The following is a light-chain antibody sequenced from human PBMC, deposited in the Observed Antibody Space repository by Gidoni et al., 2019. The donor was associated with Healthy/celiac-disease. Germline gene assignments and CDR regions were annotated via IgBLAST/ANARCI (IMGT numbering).Light chain of an antibody. J-gene: IGKJ1*01. CDR2: GAS. Sequence: EIVLPPSPGTLSLSPGERATPSCRASQRVSSSYLAWYQQKPGQAPRLLIYGASSRATGIPVRFSGSGSGTDFTLTISRLEPEDFAVYYCQQYGSSPTWTFGQGTKVEIK. V-gene: IGKV3-20*01. CDR1: QRVSSSY. CDR3: QQYGSSPTWT.